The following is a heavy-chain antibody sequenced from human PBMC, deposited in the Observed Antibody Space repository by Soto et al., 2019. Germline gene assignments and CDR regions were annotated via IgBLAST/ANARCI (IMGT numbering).Heavy chain of an antibody. D-gene: IGHD3-22*01. V-gene: IGHV4-31*02. J-gene: IGHJ4*02. CDR2: IYYSGST. Sequence: WTWIRQHPQKGLEWIGHIYYSGSTYYNPSLKSRVTVSVDTSKNQFSLKVSSVTAADTAVYYCAREYYYDSSGFDYWGQGTLVTVSS. CDR3: AREYYYDSSGFDY.